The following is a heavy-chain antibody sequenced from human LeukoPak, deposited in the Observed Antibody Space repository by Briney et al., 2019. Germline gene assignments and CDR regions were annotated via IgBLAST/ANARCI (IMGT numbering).Heavy chain of an antibody. D-gene: IGHD5-18*01. Sequence: GGSLRLSCAASGFILNDYGMHWVRQAPGKGLEWVADIWFDKDQRFADSVKGRFTISRDNSKNTLYLQMNSLRAEDTAVYYCAKALPIPYSYGYLVFDYWGQGTLVTVSS. CDR3: AKALPIPYSYGYLVFDY. CDR2: IWFDKDQ. V-gene: IGHV3-33*06. CDR1: GFILNDYG. J-gene: IGHJ4*02.